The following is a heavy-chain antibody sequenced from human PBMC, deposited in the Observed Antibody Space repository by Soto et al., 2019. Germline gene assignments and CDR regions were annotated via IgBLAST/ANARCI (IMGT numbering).Heavy chain of an antibody. CDR2: INPNSGGT. J-gene: IGHJ6*02. V-gene: IGHV1-2*04. D-gene: IGHD1-7*01. CDR1: GYTFTGYY. Sequence: ASVKVSCKASGYTFTGYYMHWVRQAPGQGLEWTGWINPNSGGTNYAQKFQGWVTMTRDTSISTAYMELSRLRSDDTAVYYCTRTGTTYYYYGMDVWGQGTTVTVSS. CDR3: TRTGTTYYYYGMDV.